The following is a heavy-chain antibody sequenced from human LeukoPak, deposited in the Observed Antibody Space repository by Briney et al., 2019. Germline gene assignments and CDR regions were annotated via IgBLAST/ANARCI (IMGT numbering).Heavy chain of an antibody. V-gene: IGHV3-23*01. CDR3: VKERDGSSFYGIDV. CDR2: ISGNGGAGT. D-gene: IGHD1-26*01. CDR1: GFTFSSYA. J-gene: IGHJ6*02. Sequence: GGSLRLSCAGSGFTFSSYAMSWVRQAPGKGLEWVSNISGNGGAGTYYAASVKRRFSFSSDNYRNTLYLPMNRLRAEDTAVYVCVKERDGSSFYGIDVWGQGTTVTVSS.